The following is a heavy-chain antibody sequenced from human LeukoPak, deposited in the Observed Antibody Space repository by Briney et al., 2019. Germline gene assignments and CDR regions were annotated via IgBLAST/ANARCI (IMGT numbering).Heavy chain of an antibody. V-gene: IGHV1-46*01. Sequence: ASVKVSCKTSGYNFTNYYMHWVRQAPGQGLEWMGIINPSGGSTNYAQKFQGRVTMTRDTSTSIVYMELSSLRSEDTAVYYCARDQGLTGYFDYWGQGTLVTVSS. J-gene: IGHJ4*02. CDR2: INPSGGST. D-gene: IGHD3-9*01. CDR1: GYNFTNYY. CDR3: ARDQGLTGYFDY.